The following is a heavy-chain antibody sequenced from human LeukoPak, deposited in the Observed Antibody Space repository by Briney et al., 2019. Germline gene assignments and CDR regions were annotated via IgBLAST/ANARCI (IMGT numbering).Heavy chain of an antibody. CDR1: GFSFSSYG. Sequence: PGGSLRLSCTASGFSFSSYGMHWVRQAPGKGLEWVAVMSYDGGNKYYADSVKGRFTISRDNSRNTLYLQMDSLRGEDTAVYYCAKDGTSSWYGEFDYWSQGALVTVSS. CDR2: MSYDGGNK. J-gene: IGHJ4*02. V-gene: IGHV3-30*18. D-gene: IGHD6-13*01. CDR3: AKDGTSSWYGEFDY.